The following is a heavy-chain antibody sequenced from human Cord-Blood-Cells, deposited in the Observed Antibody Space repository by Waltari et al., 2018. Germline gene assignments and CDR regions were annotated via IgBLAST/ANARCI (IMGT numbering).Heavy chain of an antibody. V-gene: IGHV1-69*06. CDR2: IIPIFGTA. Sequence: QVQLVQSGAEVKKPGSSVKVSCKASGGTFSSYAISWVRQAPGQGLEWMGGIIPIFGTANYAQKFQGRVTITAEKSTSTAYMELSSLRSEDTAVYYCASLRITIFGVVISAFDIWGQGTMVTVSS. J-gene: IGHJ3*02. CDR3: ASLRITIFGVVISAFDI. D-gene: IGHD3-3*01. CDR1: GGTFSSYA.